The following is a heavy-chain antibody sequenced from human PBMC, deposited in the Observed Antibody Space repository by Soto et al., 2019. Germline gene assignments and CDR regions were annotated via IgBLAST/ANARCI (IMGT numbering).Heavy chain of an antibody. CDR2: IYYSGST. V-gene: IGHV4-39*01. CDR1: GGSISSSSYY. J-gene: IGHJ1*01. D-gene: IGHD6-13*01. CDR3: ARQPSWYAYFQH. Sequence: QLQLQESGPGRVKPSETLSLTCTVSGGSISSSSYYWGWIRQPPGKGLEWIGSIYYSGSTYYNPSLKSRVTISVDTSKNQFSLKLSSVTAADTAVYYCARQPSWYAYFQHWGQGTLVTVSS.